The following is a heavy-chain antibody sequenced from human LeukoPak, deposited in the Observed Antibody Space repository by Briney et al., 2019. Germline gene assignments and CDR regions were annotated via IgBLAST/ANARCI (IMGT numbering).Heavy chain of an antibody. Sequence: SCKASGGTFSSYAMHWVRQAPGKGLEWVAVISYDGSNKYYADSVKGRFTISRDNSKNTLYLQMNSLRAEDTAVYYCARGPSIAARPYYFDYWGQGTLVTVSS. J-gene: IGHJ4*02. V-gene: IGHV3-30-3*01. D-gene: IGHD6-6*01. CDR2: ISYDGSNK. CDR3: ARGPSIAARPYYFDY. CDR1: GGTFSSYA.